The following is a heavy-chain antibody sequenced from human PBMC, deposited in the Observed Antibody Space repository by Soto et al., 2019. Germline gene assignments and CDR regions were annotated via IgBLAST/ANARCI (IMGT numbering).Heavy chain of an antibody. V-gene: IGHV4-30-2*01. J-gene: IGHJ4*02. Sequence: PSETLSLTCTVSGGSISSGGYYWNWIRQPPGKGLEWIGYIYHSGSTYYNPSLKSRVTISVDRSKNQFSLKLSSVTAADTAVYYCASGLVTTLHYWGQGTLVTVSS. CDR3: ASGLVTTLHY. D-gene: IGHD4-17*01. CDR2: IYHSGST. CDR1: GGSISSGGYY.